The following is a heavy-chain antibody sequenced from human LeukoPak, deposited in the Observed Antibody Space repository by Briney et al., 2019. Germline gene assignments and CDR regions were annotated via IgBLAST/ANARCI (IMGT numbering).Heavy chain of an antibody. Sequence: PSETLSLTCAVSGGSISSNNWWSWVRQPPGKGLEWIGEIYHSGTTHYNPSLKSRVTISLDTSKNQFSLKLSSVTAADTAVYYCARDGDNSNYVVWFDPWGQGTMVTVSS. V-gene: IGHV4-4*02. D-gene: IGHD4-11*01. CDR2: IYHSGTT. CDR1: GGSISSNNW. CDR3: ARDGDNSNYVVWFDP. J-gene: IGHJ5*02.